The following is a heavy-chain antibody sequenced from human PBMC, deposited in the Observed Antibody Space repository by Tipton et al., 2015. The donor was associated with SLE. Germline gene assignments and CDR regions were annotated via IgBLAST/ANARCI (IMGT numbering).Heavy chain of an antibody. V-gene: IGHV4-61*02. CDR2: MHVSGST. J-gene: IGHJ4*02. CDR3: ARLPVTIFGVVRIPGHFDY. Sequence: TLSLTCTVSGGSISSGTSYWSWIRQSAGKGLEWIGRMHVSGSTKYNPSLESRVTISEDASKNQFSLKLSSVTAADTAVYYCARLPVTIFGVVRIPGHFDYWGQGTLVTVSS. CDR1: GGSISSGTSY. D-gene: IGHD3-3*01.